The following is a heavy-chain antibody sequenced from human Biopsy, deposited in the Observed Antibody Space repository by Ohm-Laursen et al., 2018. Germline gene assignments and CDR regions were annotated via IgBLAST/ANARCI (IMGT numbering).Heavy chain of an antibody. CDR1: GGSISSDY. CDR2: ISNRGST. J-gene: IGHJ4*02. Sequence: GTLSLTCTVSGGSISSDYWSWIRQSPGKGLEWIGYISNRGSTNYNPSLRSRVTISVDRPKNQFSLELSSVTAADTAVYYCARVGAGAPSIDYFDYWGQGALVTVSS. CDR3: ARVGAGAPSIDYFDY. V-gene: IGHV4-59*01. D-gene: IGHD1-26*01.